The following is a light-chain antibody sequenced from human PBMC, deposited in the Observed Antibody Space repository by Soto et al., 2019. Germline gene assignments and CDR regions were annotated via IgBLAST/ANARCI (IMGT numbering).Light chain of an antibody. Sequence: QSVLTQPASVSGSPGQSITISCTGTSSDVGGYDYVSWYQQHPGKAPKLMIHDVSKRPSGVPDRFSGSKSGNTASLTISGPQGEDEADYYCCSYAGTYTYVFGTGTKVTVL. CDR3: CSYAGTYTYV. CDR2: DVS. CDR1: SSDVGGYDY. J-gene: IGLJ1*01. V-gene: IGLV2-11*01.